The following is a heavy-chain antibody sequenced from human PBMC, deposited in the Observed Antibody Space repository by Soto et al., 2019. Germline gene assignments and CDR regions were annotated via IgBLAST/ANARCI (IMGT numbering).Heavy chain of an antibody. D-gene: IGHD3-9*01. CDR2: ISAYNGNT. CDR3: ARERNYDILTGYYPVEHWFDP. J-gene: IGHJ5*02. Sequence: ASVKVSCKASGYTFTSYGISWVRQAPGQGLEWMGWISAYNGNTNYAQKLQGRVTMTTDTSTSTAYMELWSLRSDDTAVYYCARERNYDILTGYYPVEHWFDPWGQGTRVTVAS. V-gene: IGHV1-18*04. CDR1: GYTFTSYG.